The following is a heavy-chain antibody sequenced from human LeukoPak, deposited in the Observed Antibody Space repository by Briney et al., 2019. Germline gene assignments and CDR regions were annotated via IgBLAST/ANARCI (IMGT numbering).Heavy chain of an antibody. Sequence: PGGSLRLSCAASGFTFDDYAMHWVRHAPGKGLEWVSLISWDGGSTYYADSVKGRFTISRDNSKNSLYLQMNSLRAEDTALYYCAKDNGDGYSCDYWGQGTLVTVSS. CDR3: AKDNGDGYSCDY. CDR2: ISWDGGST. D-gene: IGHD5-24*01. J-gene: IGHJ4*02. CDR1: GFTFDDYA. V-gene: IGHV3-43D*03.